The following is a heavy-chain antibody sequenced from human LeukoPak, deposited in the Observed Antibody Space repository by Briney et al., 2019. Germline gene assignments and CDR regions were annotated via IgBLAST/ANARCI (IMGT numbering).Heavy chain of an antibody. J-gene: IGHJ4*02. CDR1: GLSISSNS. V-gene: IGHV3-74*01. CDR2: IFIDGSGT. D-gene: IGHD4/OR15-4a*01. CDR3: ARRAGAYSHPYDY. Sequence: GASLRLSCAASGLSISSNSMHWVRQGPGKGLVWVSRIFIDGSGTSYADSVKGRFTISRDNAKNTLYLQMNSLRVEDTAVYYCARRAGAYSHPYDYWGQGTLVTVSS.